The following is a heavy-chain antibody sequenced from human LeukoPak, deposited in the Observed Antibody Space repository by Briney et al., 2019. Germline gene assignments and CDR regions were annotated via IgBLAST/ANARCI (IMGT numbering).Heavy chain of an antibody. J-gene: IGHJ3*02. V-gene: IGHV1-3*01. Sequence: ASVKVSCKASGYTFTGYYMHWVRQAPGQRLEWMGWINAGNGNTKYSQKFQGRVTITRDTSASTAYMELSSLRSEDTAVYYCASALAKYSSSWYDAFDIWGQGTMVTVSS. D-gene: IGHD6-13*01. CDR2: INAGNGNT. CDR1: GYTFTGYY. CDR3: ASALAKYSSSWYDAFDI.